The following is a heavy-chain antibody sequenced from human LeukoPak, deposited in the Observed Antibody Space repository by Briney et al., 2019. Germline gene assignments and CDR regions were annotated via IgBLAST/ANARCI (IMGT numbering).Heavy chain of an antibody. Sequence: GGSLRLSCAASGFTFSSYGMHWVRQAPGKGLEWVAVISYDGSNKYYADSVKGRFTISRDNSKNTLYLQMNSLRAEDTAVYYCAAPYSSGWYLFDYWGQGTLVTVSS. CDR3: AAPYSSGWYLFDY. J-gene: IGHJ4*02. D-gene: IGHD6-19*01. V-gene: IGHV3-30*03. CDR2: ISYDGSNK. CDR1: GFTFSSYG.